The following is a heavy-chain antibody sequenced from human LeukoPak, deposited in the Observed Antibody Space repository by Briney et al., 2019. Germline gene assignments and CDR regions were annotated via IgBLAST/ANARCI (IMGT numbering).Heavy chain of an antibody. V-gene: IGHV1-8*02. Sequence: GASVKVSCKASGYTFTSYDINWVRQATGQGLEWMGWMNPNSGNTGYAQKFQGRVTMTRNTSISTAYMELSSLRSEDTAVYYCARGALLWFGGGFDYWGQGTLVTVSS. CDR1: GYTFTSYD. CDR2: MNPNSGNT. CDR3: ARGALLWFGGGFDY. J-gene: IGHJ4*02. D-gene: IGHD3-10*01.